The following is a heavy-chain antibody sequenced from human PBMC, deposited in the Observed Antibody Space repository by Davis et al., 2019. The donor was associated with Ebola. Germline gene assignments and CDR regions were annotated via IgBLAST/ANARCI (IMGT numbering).Heavy chain of an antibody. V-gene: IGHV3-30*18. CDR1: GFTFSTYG. CDR3: AKVAVAVNWYFDL. J-gene: IGHJ2*01. CDR2: ISNDGSNK. Sequence: PGGSLRLSCAASGFTFSTYGMHWVRQAPGKGLEWVAVISNDGSNKYYADSVKGRFIISRDNSKNTLYLQMNSLRAEDTAVYYCAKVAVAVNWYFDLWGRGTLVTVSS. D-gene: IGHD6-19*01.